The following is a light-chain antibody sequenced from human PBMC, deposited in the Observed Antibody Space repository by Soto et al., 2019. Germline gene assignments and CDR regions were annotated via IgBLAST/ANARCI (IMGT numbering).Light chain of an antibody. CDR1: QPISNY. Sequence: DIQMTQSPSSLSASVGDRVTITCRASQPISNYLNWYQQKPGKAPKFLISAASTLQSGVPSRFSGYGSGTDFTLAISSLHPDDFATYCWQQSYTFAFTFGQGTKLDIK. CDR2: AAS. V-gene: IGKV1-39*01. J-gene: IGKJ2*01. CDR3: QQSYTFAFT.